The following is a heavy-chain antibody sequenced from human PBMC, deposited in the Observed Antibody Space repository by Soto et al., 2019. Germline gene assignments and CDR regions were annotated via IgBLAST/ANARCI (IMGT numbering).Heavy chain of an antibody. Sequence: RLSCAASGFTVSSNYMSWVRQAPGKGLEWVSVIYSGGSTYYADSVKGRFTISRDNSKNTLYLQMNSLRAEDTAVYYCARDHRYSSGWYYYYGMDVWGQGTTVTVSS. CDR3: ARDHRYSSGWYYYYGMDV. CDR1: GFTVSSNY. V-gene: IGHV3-53*01. CDR2: IYSGGST. J-gene: IGHJ6*02. D-gene: IGHD6-19*01.